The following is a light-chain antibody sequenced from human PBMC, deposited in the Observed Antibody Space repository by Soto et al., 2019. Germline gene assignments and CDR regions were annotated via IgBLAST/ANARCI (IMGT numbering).Light chain of an antibody. CDR1: QSVKTF. V-gene: IGKV3-11*01. CDR2: DAS. J-gene: IGKJ5*01. Sequence: EIVLTQSPATLSLSPGQRATLSCRASQSVKTFLVWYQHRPGQAPRVLIYDASHRASGIPARFSGSGSGTDFTLTISSLQPEDFATYYCLQDYNYPLTFGQGTRLEIK. CDR3: LQDYNYPLT.